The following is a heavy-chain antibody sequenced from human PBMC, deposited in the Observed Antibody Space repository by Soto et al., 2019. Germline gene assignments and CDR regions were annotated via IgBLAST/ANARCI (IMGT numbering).Heavy chain of an antibody. J-gene: IGHJ4*02. CDR3: AKDRNYPRDQFHY. D-gene: IGHD1-7*01. V-gene: IGHV3-23*01. CDR1: GFTFSSYA. CDR2: ISGGGGST. Sequence: GGSLRLSCAASGFTFSSYAMSWVRQAPGKGLEWVSGISGGGGSTYYADSVKGRFTISRDNSKNTIFLHMDSLRAEDTAVYYCAKDRNYPRDQFHYWGQGTLVTVSS.